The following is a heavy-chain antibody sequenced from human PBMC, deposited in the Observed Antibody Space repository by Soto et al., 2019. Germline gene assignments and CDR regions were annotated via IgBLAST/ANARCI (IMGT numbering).Heavy chain of an antibody. D-gene: IGHD6-19*01. V-gene: IGHV3-11*01. Sequence: GGSLRLSCAASGFTFGDYESSWLRRAPEKIIEWLAFFRQSRGKIYNLVTVRSRFSISRDKAKYSRYRQMTDLGVENTAAYFCAMSSGWYEPDDFDLWGRGTMVTVSS. J-gene: IGHJ3*01. CDR1: GFTFGDYE. CDR3: AMSSGWYEPDDFDL. CDR2: FRQSRGKI.